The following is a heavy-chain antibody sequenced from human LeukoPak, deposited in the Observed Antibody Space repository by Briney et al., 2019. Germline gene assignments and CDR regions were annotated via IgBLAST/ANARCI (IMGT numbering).Heavy chain of an antibody. D-gene: IGHD3-22*01. Sequence: GGSLRLSCAASRFTFSSYAMSWVRQAPGKGLEWVSAISGSGGSTYYADSVKGRFTISRDNSKNTLYLQMNSLRAEDTAVYYCAKDRYYDSSGYLGYFDYWGQGTLVTVSS. J-gene: IGHJ4*02. CDR3: AKDRYYDSSGYLGYFDY. CDR1: RFTFSSYA. CDR2: ISGSGGST. V-gene: IGHV3-23*01.